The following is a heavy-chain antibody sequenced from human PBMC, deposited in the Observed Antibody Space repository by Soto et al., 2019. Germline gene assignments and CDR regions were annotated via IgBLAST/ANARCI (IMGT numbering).Heavy chain of an antibody. CDR1: GYTFTSYG. CDR2: ISAYNGNT. D-gene: IGHD3-10*01. CDR3: ARDRWVVRGVSYYKGIWYFEL. V-gene: IGHV1-18*01. J-gene: IGHJ2*01. Sequence: QVQLVQSGAEVKKPGASVKVSCKASGYTFTSYGISWVRQAPGQGLEWMGWISAYNGNTNYAQKLQGRVTMTTDTTTSTAYMERRSLRSDDTAVYYCARDRWVVRGVSYYKGIWYFELWGRGTLVTVSS.